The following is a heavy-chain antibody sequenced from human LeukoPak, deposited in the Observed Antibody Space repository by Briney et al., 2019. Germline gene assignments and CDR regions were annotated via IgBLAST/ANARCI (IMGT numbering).Heavy chain of an antibody. D-gene: IGHD6-13*01. Sequence: SETLSLTCSVSGYSINSGYYWGWIRQPPGKGLEWIGSIWHTGSTYYNPSLKSRVTISVDTSKNQFSLKLTSVTAADTAVYYCARSSSWPDFDCWGQGTLVTVSS. V-gene: IGHV4-38-2*02. CDR3: ARSSSWPDFDC. CDR1: GYSINSGYY. J-gene: IGHJ4*02. CDR2: IWHTGST.